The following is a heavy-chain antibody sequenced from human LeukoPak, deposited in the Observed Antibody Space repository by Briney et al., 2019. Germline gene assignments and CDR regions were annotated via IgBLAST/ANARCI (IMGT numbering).Heavy chain of an antibody. CDR3: ARGPSRYTTRLASGDY. J-gene: IGHJ4*02. CDR2: INHSGST. Sequence: SETLSLTCAVYGGSFSGYYWSWIRQPPGKGLEWIGEINHSGSTNYNPSLKSRVTISVDTSKNQFSLKLSSVTAADTAVYYCARGPSRYTTRLASGDYWGQGTLVTVSS. D-gene: IGHD2/OR15-2a*01. CDR1: GGSFSGYY. V-gene: IGHV4-34*01.